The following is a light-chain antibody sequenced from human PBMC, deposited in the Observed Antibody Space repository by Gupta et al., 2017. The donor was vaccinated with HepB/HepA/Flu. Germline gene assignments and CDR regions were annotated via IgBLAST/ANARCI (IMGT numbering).Light chain of an antibody. CDR3: QQRSGWPLT. CDR1: QSISSF. CDR2: DAS. J-gene: IGKJ4*01. V-gene: IGKV3-11*01. Sequence: EVVLTQSPATLSLSPGERATLSCRASQSISSFLGWYQQKPGQTPRLLIYDASKRATGIPARFSGSGSGTDFTLTISSLEPEDFAVYYCQQRSGWPLTFGGGTKVEIK.